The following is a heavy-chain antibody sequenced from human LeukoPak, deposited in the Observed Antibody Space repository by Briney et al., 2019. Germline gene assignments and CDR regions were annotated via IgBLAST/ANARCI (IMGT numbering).Heavy chain of an antibody. CDR1: GGSISSSSYY. V-gene: IGHV4-39*07. D-gene: IGHD1-7*01. CDR3: ARGSYNWNYGFIFEYYFDY. J-gene: IGHJ4*02. CDR2: IYYSGST. Sequence: PSETLSLTCTVSGGSISSSSYYWGWIRQPPGKGLEWIGSIYYSGSTYYNPSLKSRVTISVDTSKNQFSLKLSSVTAADTAVYYCARGSYNWNYGFIFEYYFDYWGQGTLVTVSS.